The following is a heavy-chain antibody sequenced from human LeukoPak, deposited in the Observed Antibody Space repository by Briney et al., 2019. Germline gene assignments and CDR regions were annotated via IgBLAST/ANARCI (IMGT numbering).Heavy chain of an antibody. V-gene: IGHV3-21*01. D-gene: IGHD3-22*01. J-gene: IGHJ4*02. CDR1: GFTVSSNY. CDR2: ISSSSSYI. CDR3: ARAQYYFDSSGYFDY. Sequence: GGSLRLSCAASGFTVSSNYMSWVRQAPGKGLEWVSSISSSSSYIYYADSVKGRFTISRDNAKNSLYLQMNSLRAEDTAVYYCARAQYYFDSSGYFDYWGQGTLVTVSS.